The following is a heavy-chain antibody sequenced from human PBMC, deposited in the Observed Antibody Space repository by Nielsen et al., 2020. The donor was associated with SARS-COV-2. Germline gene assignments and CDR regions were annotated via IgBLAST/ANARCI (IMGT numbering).Heavy chain of an antibody. D-gene: IGHD3-16*02. CDR3: AREYYDYVWGSYRSRGELDY. J-gene: IGHJ4*02. CDR2: IIPIFGTP. Sequence: WVRQAPGQGLEWMGGIIPIFGTPNYAQKLQGRVTITADESTSTGYMELSSLRSEDTAVYYCAREYYDYVWGSYRSRGELDYWGQGTLVTVSS. V-gene: IGHV1-69*01.